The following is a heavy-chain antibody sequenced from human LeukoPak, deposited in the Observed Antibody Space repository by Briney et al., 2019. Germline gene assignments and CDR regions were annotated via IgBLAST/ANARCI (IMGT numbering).Heavy chain of an antibody. J-gene: IGHJ4*02. D-gene: IGHD3-9*01. CDR2: IYYSGTT. CDR1: NGSISTYY. Sequence: PSETLPLTCTVSNGSISTYYWSWIRQPPGKGREWIGYIYYSGTTNRNPSLKSRVTMSLDTSKNQFSLKLSSVTAADTAAYYCARGGRYFDWLVYFDYWGQGTLVTVSS. V-gene: IGHV4-59*01. CDR3: ARGGRYFDWLVYFDY.